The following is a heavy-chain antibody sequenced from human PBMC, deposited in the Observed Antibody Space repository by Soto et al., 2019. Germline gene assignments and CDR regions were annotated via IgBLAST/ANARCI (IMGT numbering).Heavy chain of an antibody. CDR3: ARTSSSRANNYYYYALDV. D-gene: IGHD6-19*01. Sequence: GGSLRLSCAASGFSVSDNYVSWVRQAAGKGLEWVSVLYSGGSTYYADSVRGRFTISRDNSTNTVFLQMNSLRPEDTAVYYCARTSSSRANNYYYYALDVCGQGTTVTVSS. CDR2: LYSGGST. J-gene: IGHJ6*02. V-gene: IGHV3-53*01. CDR1: GFSVSDNY.